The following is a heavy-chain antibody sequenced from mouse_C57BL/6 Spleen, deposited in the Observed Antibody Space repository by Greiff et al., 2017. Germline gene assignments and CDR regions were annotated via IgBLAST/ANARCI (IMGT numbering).Heavy chain of an antibody. CDR2: ISSGSSTI. CDR3: ASSYDSTWFAY. CDR1: GFTFSDYG. Sequence: EVQVVESGGGLVKPGGSLKLSCAASGFTFSDYGMHWVRQAPEKGLEWVAYISSGSSTIYYADTVKGRFTISRDNAKNTLFLQMTSLRSEDTAMYYCASSYDSTWFAYWGQGTLVTVSA. V-gene: IGHV5-17*01. D-gene: IGHD2-4*01. J-gene: IGHJ3*01.